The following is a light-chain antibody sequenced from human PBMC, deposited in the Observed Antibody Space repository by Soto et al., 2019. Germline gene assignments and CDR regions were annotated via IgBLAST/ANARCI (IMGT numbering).Light chain of an antibody. J-gene: IGKJ2*01. V-gene: IGKV3-20*01. Sequence: EIVLTQSPGTLSLSPGERANLTCRASQSVSSSYLAWYQQKPGQAPRLLMYDASSRATGIPDRFSGSGSGTDFTLTISRLEPEDFAVYYCQQFGTSFPYTFGQGTKLDIK. CDR3: QQFGTSFPYT. CDR1: QSVSSSY. CDR2: DAS.